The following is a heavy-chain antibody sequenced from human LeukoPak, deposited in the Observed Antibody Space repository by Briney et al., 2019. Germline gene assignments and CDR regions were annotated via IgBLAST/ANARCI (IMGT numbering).Heavy chain of an antibody. V-gene: IGHV3-48*02. CDR1: GFTFSSYG. J-gene: IGHJ4*02. CDR2: ISRSGRTI. Sequence: GGSLRLSCAASGFTFSSYGMNWVRQAPGKGLEWVSYISRSGRTIYYADSVKGRFTISRDNAKNSLYLQMNSLRDEDTAVYYCAREGVLLWFGELLSLGFDYWGQGTLVTVSS. CDR3: AREGVLLWFGELLSLGFDY. D-gene: IGHD3-10*01.